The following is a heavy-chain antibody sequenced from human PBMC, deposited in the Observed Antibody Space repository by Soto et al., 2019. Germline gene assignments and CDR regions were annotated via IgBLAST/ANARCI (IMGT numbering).Heavy chain of an antibody. Sequence: SLRLSCAASGFTFRDYAMTWVRQAPGKGPEWVSGITGGGDSTYYAGSVKGRLTISRDNAKNTLYLQMNGLRVEDTAVFYCARGNLPIVVVPAAIDYWGQGTQVTVSS. V-gene: IGHV3-23*01. D-gene: IGHD2-2*01. CDR1: GFTFRDYA. CDR2: ITGGGDST. CDR3: ARGNLPIVVVPAAIDY. J-gene: IGHJ4*02.